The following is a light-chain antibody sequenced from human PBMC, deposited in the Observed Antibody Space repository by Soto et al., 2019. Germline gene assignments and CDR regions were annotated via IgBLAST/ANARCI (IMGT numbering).Light chain of an antibody. CDR1: QSINSNY. CDR3: QQYGSSPT. CDR2: DTS. J-gene: IGKJ5*01. Sequence: EIVLTQAPATLSLSPWERATLSCGASQSINSNYLAWYQQKPGLAPRLVIYDTSRRAPGIPDRLTGSGSGTDFTLTISSLEPEDSAIYYCQQYGSSPTFGQGTRLEIK. V-gene: IGKV3D-20*01.